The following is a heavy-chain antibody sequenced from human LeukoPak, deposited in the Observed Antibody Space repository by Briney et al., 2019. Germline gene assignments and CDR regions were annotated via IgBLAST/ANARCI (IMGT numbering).Heavy chain of an antibody. J-gene: IGHJ4*02. Sequence: SETLSLTCTVSGGSISSYYWSWIRQPAGKGLEWIGRIYTSGSTNYNPSLKSRVTVSVDTSKNQFSLKLGSVTAADTAVYYCARAIYDSSGWHLDYWGQGTLVTVSS. CDR3: ARAIYDSSGWHLDY. CDR2: IYTSGST. D-gene: IGHD3-22*01. V-gene: IGHV4-4*07. CDR1: GGSISSYY.